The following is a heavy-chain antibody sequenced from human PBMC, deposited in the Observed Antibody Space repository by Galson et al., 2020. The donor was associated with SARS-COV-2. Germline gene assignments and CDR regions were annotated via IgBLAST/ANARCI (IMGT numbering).Heavy chain of an antibody. D-gene: IGHD2-21*02. CDR2: IYYSGST. CDR1: GGSISSGGYY. V-gene: IGHV4-31*03. Sequence: SETLSLTCTVSGGSISSGGYYWSWIRQHPGKGLEWIGYIYYSGSTYYNPSLKSRVTISVDTSKNQFSLKLSSVTAADTAVYYCARVVVTAIPVKHYCDYWGQGTLVTVSS. J-gene: IGHJ4*02. CDR3: ARVVVTAIPVKHYCDY.